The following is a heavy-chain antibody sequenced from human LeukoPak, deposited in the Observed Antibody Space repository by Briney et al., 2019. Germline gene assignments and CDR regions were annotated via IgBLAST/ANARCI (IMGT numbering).Heavy chain of an antibody. CDR2: IYYSGST. CDR1: GGSISSYY. J-gene: IGHJ4*02. CDR3: AREYSSSSGLYH. V-gene: IGHV4-39*02. D-gene: IGHD6-6*01. Sequence: PSETLSLTCTVSGGSISSYYWGWIRQPPGKGLEWIGSIYYSGSTYYNPSLKSRVTISVDTSKNQFSLKLSSVTAADTAVYYCAREYSSSSGLYHWGQGTLVTVSS.